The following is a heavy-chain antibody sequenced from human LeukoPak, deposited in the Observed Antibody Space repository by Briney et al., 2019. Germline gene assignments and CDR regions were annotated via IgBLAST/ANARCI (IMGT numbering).Heavy chain of an antibody. CDR1: GGSISSYY. CDR2: IYYSGST. J-gene: IGHJ2*01. Sequence: SETLSLTCTVSGGSISSYYWSWIRQPPGKGLEWIGHIYYSGSTNYNPSLKSRVTISVDTSKNQFSLKLSSVTAADTAVYYCARALYSYGYWYFDLWGRGTLVTVSS. CDR3: ARALYSYGYWYFDL. V-gene: IGHV4-59*01. D-gene: IGHD5-18*01.